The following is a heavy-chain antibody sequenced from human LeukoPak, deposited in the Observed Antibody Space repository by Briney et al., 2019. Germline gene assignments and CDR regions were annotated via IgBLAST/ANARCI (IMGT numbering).Heavy chain of an antibody. V-gene: IGHV4-4*07. CDR1: GGSISSYY. D-gene: IGHD3-22*01. CDR2: IYTSGST. CDR3: ARVLEDYYDSSGYYYYYMDV. J-gene: IGHJ6*03. Sequence: SETLSLTCTVSGGSISSYYWSWIRLPAGKGLEWIGRIYTSGSTNYNPSLKSRVTMSVDTSKNQFSLKLSSVTAADTAVYYCARVLEDYYDSSGYYYYYMDVWGKGTTVTVSS.